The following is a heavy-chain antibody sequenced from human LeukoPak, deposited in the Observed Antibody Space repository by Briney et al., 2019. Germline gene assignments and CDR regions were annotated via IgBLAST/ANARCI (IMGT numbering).Heavy chain of an antibody. CDR3: ARDPHFYGSGSYYENWFDP. CDR2: ISAYNGNT. V-gene: IGHV1-18*01. CDR1: GYTFTIYG. D-gene: IGHD3-10*01. Sequence: ASVKVSCKASGYTFTIYGISWVRQAPGQGLEWMGWISAYNGNTNYAQKLQGRVTMTTDTSTSTAYMELRSLRSDDTAVYYCARDPHFYGSGSYYENWFDPWGQGTLVTVSS. J-gene: IGHJ5*02.